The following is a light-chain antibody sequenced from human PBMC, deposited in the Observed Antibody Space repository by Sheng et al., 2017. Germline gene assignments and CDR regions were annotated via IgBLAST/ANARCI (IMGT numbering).Light chain of an antibody. CDR1: SSNIGAGYD. CDR3: QSYESSLSGYV. Sequence: QSVLTQPPSVSGAPGQRVTVSCSGSSSNIGAGYDVHWYQQFPGTAPKLLIYGNSNRPSGVPDRFSGSKSGTSASLAITGLQAEDEADYYCQSYESSLSGYVFGTGTKVTVL. J-gene: IGLJ1*01. V-gene: IGLV1-40*01. CDR2: GNS.